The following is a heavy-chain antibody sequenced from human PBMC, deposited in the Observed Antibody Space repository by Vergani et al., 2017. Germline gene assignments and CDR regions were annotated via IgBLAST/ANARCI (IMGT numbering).Heavy chain of an antibody. CDR2: IDPSDSYT. V-gene: IGHV5-10-1*01. Sequence: EVQLVQSGAEVKKPGESLRISCKGSGYSFTSYWISWVRQMPGKGLEWMGRIDPSDSYTNYSPSFQGHVTISADKSISTAYLQWSSLKASDTAMYYCARLSRYYYDSSGYYHFLDYWGQGTLVTVSS. D-gene: IGHD3-22*01. CDR3: ARLSRYYYDSSGYYHFLDY. CDR1: GYSFTSYW. J-gene: IGHJ4*02.